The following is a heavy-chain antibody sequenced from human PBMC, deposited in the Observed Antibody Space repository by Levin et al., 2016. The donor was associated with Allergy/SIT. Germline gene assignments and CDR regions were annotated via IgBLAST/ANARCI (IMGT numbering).Heavy chain of an antibody. J-gene: IGHJ6*03. CDR3: ARGEYSSSSGMYYYYYMDV. D-gene: IGHD6-6*01. V-gene: IGHV3-33*01. Sequence: GESLKISCAASGFTFSSYGMHWVRQAPGKGLEWVAVIWYDGSNKYYADSVKGRFTISRDNSKNTLYLQMNSLRAEDTAVYYCARGEYSSSSGMYYYYYMDVWGKGTTVTVSS. CDR2: IWYDGSNK. CDR1: GFTFSSYG.